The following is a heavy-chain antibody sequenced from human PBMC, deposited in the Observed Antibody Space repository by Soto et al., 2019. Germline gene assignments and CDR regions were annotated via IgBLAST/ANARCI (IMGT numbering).Heavy chain of an antibody. CDR3: HGYGH. J-gene: IGHJ4*02. V-gene: IGHV3-53*01. CDR2: IYTGGTT. Sequence: EVQVVESGGGLIQPGGSLRLSCAVSGFTVTINYMSWVRQAPGKGLEWVSVIYTGGTTFYADSVKGRFTISRDTSRNTLYLHMNSQRGEDTAVYYCHGYGHWGQGTLVTVSS. CDR1: GFTVTINY. D-gene: IGHD5-12*01.